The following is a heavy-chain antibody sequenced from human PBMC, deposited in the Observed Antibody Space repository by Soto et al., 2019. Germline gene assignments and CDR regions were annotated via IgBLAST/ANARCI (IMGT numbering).Heavy chain of an antibody. CDR1: GYNFANYW. V-gene: IGHV5-51*01. CDR2: IYPGNSDT. D-gene: IGHD3-9*01. J-gene: IGHJ4*02. CDR3: ARHVYYDVLKKNY. Sequence: PGESLKSSCKGSGYNFANYWIGWVRQMPGKGLEWMGIIYPGNSDTRYSPSFQGQVTISADTSISTAYLEWSSLKASDTAIYYCARHVYYDVLKKNYWGQGTLVTVSS.